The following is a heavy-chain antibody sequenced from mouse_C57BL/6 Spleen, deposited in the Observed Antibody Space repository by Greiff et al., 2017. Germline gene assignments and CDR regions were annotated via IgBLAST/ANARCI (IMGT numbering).Heavy chain of an antibody. CDR1: GFTFSDYY. J-gene: IGHJ2*01. CDR2: INYDGSST. V-gene: IGHV5-16*01. CDR3: ARDSSYDGYSLFDY. D-gene: IGHD2-3*01. Sequence: EVKVVESEGGLVQPGSSMKLSCTASGFTFSDYYMAWVRQVPEKGLEWVANINYDGSSTYYLDSLKSRFIISRDNAKNILYLQMSSLKSEDTATYYCARDSSYDGYSLFDYWGQGTTLTVSS.